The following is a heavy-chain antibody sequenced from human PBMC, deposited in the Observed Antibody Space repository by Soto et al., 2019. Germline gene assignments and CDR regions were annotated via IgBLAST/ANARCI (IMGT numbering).Heavy chain of an antibody. D-gene: IGHD3-10*01. CDR2: IEGSGAIT. Sequence: LRLSCAASGFMFSTTDMSWVRQAPGKGLEWVTTIEGSGAITYYADSVKGRFIISRDNSRNTVYLQMDSLTADDTAVYYCVKNSGWFNTWGQGTLVTVSS. J-gene: IGHJ5*02. V-gene: IGHV3-23*01. CDR1: GFMFSTTD. CDR3: VKNSGWFNT.